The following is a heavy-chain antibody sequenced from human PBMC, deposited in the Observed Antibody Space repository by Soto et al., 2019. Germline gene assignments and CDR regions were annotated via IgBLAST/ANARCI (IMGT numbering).Heavy chain of an antibody. CDR3: ARVIGGATITTYYYYGMDV. Sequence: SETLSLTCTVSGGSVSSGSYYWSWIRQPPGKGLEWIGYIYYSGSTNYNPSLKSRVTISVDTSKNQFSLKLSSVTAADTAVYYCARVIGGATITTYYYYGMDVWGQGTTVTVSS. D-gene: IGHD5-12*01. J-gene: IGHJ6*02. CDR2: IYYSGST. V-gene: IGHV4-61*01. CDR1: GGSVSSGSYY.